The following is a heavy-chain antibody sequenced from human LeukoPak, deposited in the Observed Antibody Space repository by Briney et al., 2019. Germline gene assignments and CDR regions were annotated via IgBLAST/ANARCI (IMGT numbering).Heavy chain of an antibody. CDR1: GGTFSSYA. CDR3: AREGMTARPPDY. D-gene: IGHD6-6*01. J-gene: IGHJ4*02. CDR2: ISAYNGNT. V-gene: IGHV1-18*01. Sequence: ASVKVSCKASGGTFSSYAISWVRQAPGQGLEWMGWISAYNGNTNYAQKLQGRVTMTTDTSTSTAYMELRSLRSDDTAVYYCAREGMTARPPDYWGQGTLVTVSS.